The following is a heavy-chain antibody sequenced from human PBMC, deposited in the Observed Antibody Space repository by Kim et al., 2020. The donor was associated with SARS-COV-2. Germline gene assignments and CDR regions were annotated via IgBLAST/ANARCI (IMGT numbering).Heavy chain of an antibody. Sequence: YIDYADSVKSRFTISRDHAKNSLYLQMNSLRAEDTAVYYCARGGCSSTSCYVGYWGQGTLVTVSS. D-gene: IGHD2-2*01. CDR2: YI. CDR3: ARGGCSSTSCYVGY. J-gene: IGHJ4*02. V-gene: IGHV3-21*01.